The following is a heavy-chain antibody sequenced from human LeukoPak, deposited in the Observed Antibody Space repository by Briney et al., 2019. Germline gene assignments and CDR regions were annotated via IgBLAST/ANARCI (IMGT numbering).Heavy chain of an antibody. CDR3: ATRYYYDSSGYYEGFDY. V-gene: IGHV1-69*06. Sequence: GASVKVSCKASGGTFSSYAISWVRQAPGQGLEWMGGIIPIFGTANYAQKFQGRVTITADKSTSTAYMELSSLRSEDTAVYYCATRYYYDSSGYYEGFDYWGQGTLVTVSS. CDR2: IIPIFGTA. CDR1: GGTFSSYA. D-gene: IGHD3-22*01. J-gene: IGHJ4*02.